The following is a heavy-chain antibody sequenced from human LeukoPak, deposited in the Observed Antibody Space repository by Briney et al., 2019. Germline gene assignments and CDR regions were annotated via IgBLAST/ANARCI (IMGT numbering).Heavy chain of an antibody. Sequence: SVKVSCKASGYTFTGYYMHWVRQAPGQGLEWMGWINPNTGGTNYAQKFQGRVTLTRDTSISTTYMELSRLRSEDTAVYYCARGIQTLDDAFDIWGQGTMVTVSS. CDR3: ARGIQTLDDAFDI. CDR1: GYTFTGYY. CDR2: INPNTGGT. D-gene: IGHD2-21*01. V-gene: IGHV1-2*02. J-gene: IGHJ3*02.